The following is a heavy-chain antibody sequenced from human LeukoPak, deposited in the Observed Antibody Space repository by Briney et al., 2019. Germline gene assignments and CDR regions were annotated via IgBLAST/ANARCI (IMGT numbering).Heavy chain of an antibody. J-gene: IGHJ4*02. Sequence: PGGSLRLSCGASGFTFSRYGMHWVRQAPGKGLEGVAVIWYDGTNKYYADSVKGRFTISRDNSKNTLYLQMNSLRAEDSAVYYCARGFGDLFIDYWGQGTLVTVSS. D-gene: IGHD3-10*01. CDR1: GFTFSRYG. V-gene: IGHV3-33*01. CDR2: IWYDGTNK. CDR3: ARGFGDLFIDY.